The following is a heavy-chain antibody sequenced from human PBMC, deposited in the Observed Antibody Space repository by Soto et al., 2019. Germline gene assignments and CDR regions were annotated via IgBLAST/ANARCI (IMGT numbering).Heavy chain of an antibody. J-gene: IGHJ6*02. CDR2: INPSGGST. V-gene: IGHV1-46*01. CDR3: ARADILTGARPLYYYGMDV. CDR1: GYTFTSYY. Sequence: GASVKVSCKASGYTFTSYYMHWVRQAPGQGLEWMGIINPSGGSTSYAQKFQGRVTMTRDTSTSTVYMELSSLRSEDTAVYYCARADILTGARPLYYYGMDVWGQGTTVTVSS. D-gene: IGHD3-9*01.